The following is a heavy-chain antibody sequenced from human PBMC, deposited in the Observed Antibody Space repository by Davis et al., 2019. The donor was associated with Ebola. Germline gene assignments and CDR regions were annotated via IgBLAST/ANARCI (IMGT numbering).Heavy chain of an antibody. D-gene: IGHD3-3*01. V-gene: IGHV3-23*01. CDR1: GFTFSNYA. CDR2: ITSYGGTT. CDR3: PRDIIKSFGVTTFDP. J-gene: IGHJ5*02. Sequence: PGGSLRLSCAASGFTFSNYAMNWVRQAPGKGLEWVSGITSYGGTTNYADSVKGRFTISRDNSNNALYLQMNSLRVEDTAVYYCPRDIIKSFGVTTFDPWGQGTLVTVSS.